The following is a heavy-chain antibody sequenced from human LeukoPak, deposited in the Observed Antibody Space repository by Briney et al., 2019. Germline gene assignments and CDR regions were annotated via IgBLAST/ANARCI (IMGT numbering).Heavy chain of an antibody. V-gene: IGHV1-18*01. D-gene: IGHD3-10*01. J-gene: IGHJ3*02. CDR3: AREGSSHDAFDI. CDR2: ISPYNGNT. CDR1: GYSFTSYG. Sequence: ASVKVSCKASGYSFTSYGISWVRQAPGQGLEWMGWISPYNGNTNYAQKLQGRVTMTTDTSTSTAYMELNSLRADDTALYYCAREGSSHDAFDIWGQGTMVTVSS.